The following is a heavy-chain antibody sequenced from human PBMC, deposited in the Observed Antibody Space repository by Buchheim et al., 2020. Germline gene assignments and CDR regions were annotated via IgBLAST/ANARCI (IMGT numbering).Heavy chain of an antibody. CDR3: ARRGFCGRGVCVSFDY. V-gene: IGHV4-34*02. CDR2: IDHSGST. J-gene: IGHJ4*02. Sequence: QVQLQQWGAGLLKPSETLSLTCAVSGGSFSGYYWSWIRQPPGKGLEWIGEIDHSGSTNYNPSLKSRVTISVDTSNNQFSLKLSSVTAADTAVYYCARRGFCGRGVCVSFDYWGRGTL. CDR1: GGSFSGYY. D-gene: IGHD2-21*01.